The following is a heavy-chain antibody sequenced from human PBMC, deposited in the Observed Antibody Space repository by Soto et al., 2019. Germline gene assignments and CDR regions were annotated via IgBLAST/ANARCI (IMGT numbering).Heavy chain of an antibody. CDR2: VDPEDGET. J-gene: IGHJ4*02. CDR1: GYTFTDYY. V-gene: IGHV1-69-2*01. Sequence: GASVKVSCKVSGYTFTDYYMHWGQQAPGKGLEWMGLVDPEDGETIYAEKFQGRVTITADTSTDTAYMELSSLRSEDTAVYYCATGDESYYKRTLDYWGQGTLVTVSS. D-gene: IGHD1-26*01. CDR3: ATGDESYYKRTLDY.